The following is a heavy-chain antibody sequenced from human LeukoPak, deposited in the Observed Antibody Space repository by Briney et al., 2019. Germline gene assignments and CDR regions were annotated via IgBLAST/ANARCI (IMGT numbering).Heavy chain of an antibody. CDR3: ATGYSSSPFGVY. Sequence: ASVKVSCKVSGYTLTELSMHWVRQAPGKGLEWMGGFDPEDGETIYAQKFQGRVTMTEDTSTDTAYMELSSLRSEDTAVYYCATGYSSSPFGVYWGQGTLVTVSS. J-gene: IGHJ4*02. CDR1: GYTLTELS. D-gene: IGHD6-13*01. CDR2: FDPEDGET. V-gene: IGHV1-24*01.